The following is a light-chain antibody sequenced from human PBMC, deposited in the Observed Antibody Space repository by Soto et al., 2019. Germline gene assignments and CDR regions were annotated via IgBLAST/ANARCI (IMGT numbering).Light chain of an antibody. CDR3: SSYTSSSTGWV. J-gene: IGLJ3*02. Sequence: QSALTQPASVSGSRGHSITISCTGTSSDVGGYNYVSWYQQHPGKAPKLMIYEVSNRPSGVSNRFSGSKSGNTASLTISGLQAEDEADYYCSSYTSSSTGWVFGGGTKLTVL. CDR1: SSDVGGYNY. V-gene: IGLV2-14*01. CDR2: EVS.